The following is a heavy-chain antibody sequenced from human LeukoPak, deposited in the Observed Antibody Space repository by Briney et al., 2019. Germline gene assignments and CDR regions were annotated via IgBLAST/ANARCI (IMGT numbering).Heavy chain of an antibody. D-gene: IGHD3-3*01. J-gene: IGHJ6*03. V-gene: IGHV3-53*01. CDR3: ARDKAYDFWSGYYYYYYYMDV. CDR1: GVTVSSNY. Sequence: GALRLSCAASGVTVSSNYMSWVRQVSGKGLEWVSVIYTDGGTYYADSVKGRFTISRDNSKNTLYLQMNSLRAEDTAVYYCARDKAYDFWSGYYYYYYYMDVWGKGTTVTVSS. CDR2: IYTDGGT.